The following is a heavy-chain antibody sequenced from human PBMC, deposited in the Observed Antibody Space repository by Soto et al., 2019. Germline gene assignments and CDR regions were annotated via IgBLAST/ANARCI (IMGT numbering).Heavy chain of an antibody. CDR2: ISAYNGNT. Sequence: VASVKVSCKAPGYTFTSYGISWVRQAPGQGLEWMGWISAYNGNTNYAQKLQGRVTMTTDTSTSTAYMELRSLRSDDTAVYYCARGPHGEQPDPFIYWFDPWGQGTLVTVSS. CDR1: GYTFTSYG. D-gene: IGHD1-26*01. J-gene: IGHJ5*02. V-gene: IGHV1-18*01. CDR3: ARGPHGEQPDPFIYWFDP.